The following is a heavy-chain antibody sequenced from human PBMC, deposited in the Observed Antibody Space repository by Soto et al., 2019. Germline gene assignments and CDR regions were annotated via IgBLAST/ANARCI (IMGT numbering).Heavy chain of an antibody. J-gene: IGHJ6*02. CDR3: ARASVRGVTRGWYYYYGMDV. D-gene: IGHD3-10*01. CDR2: IKQDGSEK. CDR1: GFTFSSYW. Sequence: GGSLRLSCAASGFTFSSYWMSWVRQAPGKGLEWVANIKQDGSEKYYVDSVKGRFTISRDNAKNSLYLQMNSLRAEDTAVYYCARASVRGVTRGWYYYYGMDVWGQGTTVTVSS. V-gene: IGHV3-7*04.